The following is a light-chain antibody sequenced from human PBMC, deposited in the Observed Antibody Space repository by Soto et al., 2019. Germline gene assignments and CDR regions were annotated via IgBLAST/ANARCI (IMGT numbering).Light chain of an antibody. CDR1: SSNIGSNY. Sequence: QLVLTQPPSASGTPGQRVTISCSGSSSNIGSNYVYWYQQLPGTAPKLLIYRNNRRPSGVPDRFSGSKSGTSASLAISGLRSEDEADYYCAAWDDSLSGPVVFGGGTKLTVL. CDR3: AAWDDSLSGPVV. CDR2: RNN. J-gene: IGLJ2*01. V-gene: IGLV1-47*01.